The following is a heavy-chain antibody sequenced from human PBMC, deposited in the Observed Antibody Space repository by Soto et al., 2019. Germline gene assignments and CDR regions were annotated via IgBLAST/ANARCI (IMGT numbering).Heavy chain of an antibody. J-gene: IGHJ6*02. V-gene: IGHV1-24*01. CDR3: ANGAASNTDYFVRDV. Sequence: ASVKVSRQVSGYTLTELSMHWVRQAPGKGLERMGGFDPEDGETIYAQKFQGRVTMIEDTSTDTAYMELSSLRSEDTAVYYCANGAASNTDYFVRDVGRQSTTLTVS. D-gene: IGHD4-17*01. CDR1: GYTLTELS. CDR2: FDPEDGET.